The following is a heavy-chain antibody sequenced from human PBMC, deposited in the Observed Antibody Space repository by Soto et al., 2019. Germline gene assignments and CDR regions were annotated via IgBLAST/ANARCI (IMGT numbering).Heavy chain of an antibody. CDR3: XKDKRPDGVWDIEY. CDR2: INGGDGPT. D-gene: IGHD1-1*01. J-gene: IGHJ4*01. CDR1: GFTFRSYT. V-gene: IGHV3-23*01. Sequence: GSLRLSCAAPGFTFRSYTMSWVRQTPGRGLEWVSSINGGDGPTYYADSVKGRFTISRDNSKSTLYLQMNSLRVEDTAVYYXXKDKRPDGVWDIEYXGHXTLXXVSS.